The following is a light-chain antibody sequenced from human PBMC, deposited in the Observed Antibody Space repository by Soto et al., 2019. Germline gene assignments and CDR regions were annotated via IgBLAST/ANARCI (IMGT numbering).Light chain of an antibody. J-gene: IGLJ1*01. V-gene: IGLV1-44*01. CDR3: AAWDDSLNGHV. Sequence: QRARTNAQSAYSAHGGRGSISCSGSSSNIGTSSVHWFQQLPGTAPKLLISTTNQRPSGVPERFSGSKSGTSASLAISGLQSEDEADYYCAAWDDSLNGHVFGTGTKVTVL. CDR2: TTN. CDR1: SSNIGTSS.